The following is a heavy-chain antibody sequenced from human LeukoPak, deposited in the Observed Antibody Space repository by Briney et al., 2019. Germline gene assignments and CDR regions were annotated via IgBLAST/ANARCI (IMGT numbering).Heavy chain of an antibody. CDR3: ARERMAVGYCSSTSCYTSGGRFDY. D-gene: IGHD2-2*02. Sequence: SETLSLTCTVSGGSISSSSYYWGWIRQPPGKGLEWIGSIYYSGSTYYNPSLKSRVTISVDTSKNQFSLQLNSVTPEDTAVYYCARERMAVGYCSSTSCYTSGGRFDYWGQGTLVTVSS. J-gene: IGHJ4*02. CDR1: GGSISSSSYY. CDR2: IYYSGST. V-gene: IGHV4-39*02.